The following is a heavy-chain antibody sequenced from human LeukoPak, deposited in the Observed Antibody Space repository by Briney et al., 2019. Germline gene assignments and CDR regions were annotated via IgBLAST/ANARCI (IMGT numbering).Heavy chain of an antibody. Sequence: SETLSLTCTVSGGSISSSSYYWDWIRQPPGKGLEWIGSIYYSGSSYYKPSLKSRATISVDTSKNQFSLKLSSVTAADTAVYYCAREATHDDRGFDYWGQGTLDTVSS. CDR2: IYYSGSS. CDR3: AREATHDDRGFDY. CDR1: GGSISSSSYY. D-gene: IGHD3-9*01. J-gene: IGHJ4*02. V-gene: IGHV4-39*02.